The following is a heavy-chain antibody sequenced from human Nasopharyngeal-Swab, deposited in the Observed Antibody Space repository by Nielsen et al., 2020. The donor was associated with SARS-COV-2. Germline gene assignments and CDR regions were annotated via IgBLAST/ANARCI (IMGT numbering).Heavy chain of an antibody. D-gene: IGHD4-17*01. Sequence: ASLKVSCKVSGYTLTELSMHWVRQAPGKGLEWMGGFDPEDGETIYAQKFQGRVTMTEDTSTDTAYMELSSLRSEDTAVYYCATAPPIRYGEETGWFDPWGQGTLATVSS. J-gene: IGHJ5*02. CDR3: ATAPPIRYGEETGWFDP. CDR1: GYTLTELS. CDR2: FDPEDGET. V-gene: IGHV1-24*01.